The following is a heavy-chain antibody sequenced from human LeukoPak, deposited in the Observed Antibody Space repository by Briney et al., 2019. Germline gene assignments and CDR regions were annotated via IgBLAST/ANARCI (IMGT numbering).Heavy chain of an antibody. CDR2: IYYSGST. V-gene: IGHV4-59*08. D-gene: IGHD3-16*01. J-gene: IGHJ5*02. CDR3: ARHDPFSRFDP. Sequence: SETLSLTCTVSGGSISSYYWSWIRQPSGKGLEWIGYIYYSGSTNYNPSLKSRVTISVDTSKNQFSLKLSSVTAADTAVYYCARHDPFSRFDPWGQGTLVTVSS. CDR1: GGSISSYY.